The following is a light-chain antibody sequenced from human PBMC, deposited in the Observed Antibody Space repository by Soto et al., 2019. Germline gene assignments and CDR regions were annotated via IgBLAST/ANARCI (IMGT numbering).Light chain of an antibody. CDR3: QQRSNWFT. J-gene: IGKJ5*01. CDR1: QSVSSY. CDR2: DAS. Sequence: ENVLTQSPGTLSLSPGERATLSCRASQSVSSYLAWYQQKPGQAPRLLIYDASNRATGIPARFSGSGSGTDFTLTISSLEPEDFAVYYCQQRSNWFTFGQGTRLEIK. V-gene: IGKV3-11*01.